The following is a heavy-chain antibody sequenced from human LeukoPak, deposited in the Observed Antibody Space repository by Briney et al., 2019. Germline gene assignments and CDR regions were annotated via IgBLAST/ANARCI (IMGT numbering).Heavy chain of an antibody. CDR2: IKPDGSEE. Sequence: GGSLRLSCAASGFTFSTYWMTWARQAPGKGLEWVATIKPDGSEEYYVDSVKGRFTISRDNAKNSLYLQMNSLGAEDTAVYYCAKPSRSSSNEYWGQGTLVTVSS. CDR3: AKPSRSSSNEY. CDR1: GFTFSTYW. D-gene: IGHD6-13*01. V-gene: IGHV3-7*05. J-gene: IGHJ4*02.